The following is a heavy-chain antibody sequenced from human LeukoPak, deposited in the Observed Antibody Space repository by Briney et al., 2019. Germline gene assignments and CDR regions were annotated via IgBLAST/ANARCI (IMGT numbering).Heavy chain of an antibody. J-gene: IGHJ4*02. D-gene: IGHD2-2*01. CDR1: GYTFTSYG. CDR3: ARDCSSTRCQGPVFDN. V-gene: IGHV1-18*01. CDR2: ISAYNGNT. Sequence: ASVKVSCKASGYTFTSYGISWVRQAPGQGLEWMGWISAYNGNTNYAQKFQGRVAMTRDTSTSTVYMELSSLRSEDTAIYYCARDCSSTRCQGPVFDNWGQGTLVIVSS.